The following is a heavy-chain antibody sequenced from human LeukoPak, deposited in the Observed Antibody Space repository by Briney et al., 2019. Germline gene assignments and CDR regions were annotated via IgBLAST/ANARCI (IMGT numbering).Heavy chain of an antibody. CDR2: INHSGST. CDR1: GGSISSGNYY. CDR3: ARVDYASDFDY. J-gene: IGHJ4*02. D-gene: IGHD4-17*01. V-gene: IGHV4-39*07. Sequence: SETLSLTCTVSGGSISSGNYYCSWIRQPPGKGLEWIGEINHSGSTNYNPSLKSRVTISVDTSKNQFSLKLSSVTAADTAVYYCARVDYASDFDYWGQGTLVTVSS.